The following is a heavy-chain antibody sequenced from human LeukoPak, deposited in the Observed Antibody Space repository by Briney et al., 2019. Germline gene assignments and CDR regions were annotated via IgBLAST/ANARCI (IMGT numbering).Heavy chain of an antibody. CDR1: GFTVSSNY. CDR2: IYSGGST. J-gene: IGHJ4*02. V-gene: IGHV3-66*01. D-gene: IGHD6-13*01. CDR3: ARAIAAAGDY. Sequence: GGSLRLSCAAPGFTVSSNYMSWVRQAPGKGLEWVSVIYSGGSTYYADSVKGRFTISRDNSKNTLYLQMNSLRAEDTAVYYCARAIAAAGDYWGQGTLVTVSS.